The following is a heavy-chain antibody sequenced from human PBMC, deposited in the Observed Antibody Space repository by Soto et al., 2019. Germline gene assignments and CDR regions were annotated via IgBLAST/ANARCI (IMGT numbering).Heavy chain of an antibody. CDR2: ISYDGSNK. V-gene: IGHV3-30*18. CDR3: AKVFAGCSGGSCYLFDY. J-gene: IGHJ4*02. D-gene: IGHD2-15*01. CDR1: GFTFSSYG. Sequence: GGSLRLSCAASGFTFSSYGMHWVRQAPGKGLEWVAVISYDGSNKYYADSVKGRFTISRDNSKNTLYLQMNSLRAEDTAVYYCAKVFAGCSGGSCYLFDYWGQGTLVTVSS.